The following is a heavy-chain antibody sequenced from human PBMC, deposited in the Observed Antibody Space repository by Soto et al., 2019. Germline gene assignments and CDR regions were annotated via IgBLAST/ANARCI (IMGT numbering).Heavy chain of an antibody. CDR3: ARAPQIVAMGRPFDY. V-gene: IGHV4-34*01. CDR2: INHSGST. CDR1: GGSFSCYS. J-gene: IGHJ4*02. Sequence: SETLSVTCAVYGGSFSCYSWNWIRQPPGKGLEWIGEINHSGSTNYNPSLKSRVTISLDTSKNQFSLRLTSLTAADTAVYFCARAPQIVAMGRPFDYWGQGILVTVSS. D-gene: IGHD5-12*01.